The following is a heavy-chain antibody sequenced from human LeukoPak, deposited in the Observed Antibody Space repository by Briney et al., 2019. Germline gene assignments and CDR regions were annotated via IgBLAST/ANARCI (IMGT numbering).Heavy chain of an antibody. CDR3: ARDAREYSSSPDY. J-gene: IGHJ4*02. D-gene: IGHD6-6*01. CDR1: GFTFSSYA. CDR2: ISYDGSNK. V-gene: IGHV3-30-3*01. Sequence: GGSLRLSCAASGFTFSSYAMHWVRQAPGKGLEWVAVISYDGSNKYYADSVKGRFTISRDNSKNTLYLQMNSLRAEDTAVYCCARDAREYSSSPDYWGQGTLVTVSS.